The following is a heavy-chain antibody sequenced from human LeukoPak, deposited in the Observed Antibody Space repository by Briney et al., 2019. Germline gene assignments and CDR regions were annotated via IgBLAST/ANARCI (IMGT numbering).Heavy chain of an antibody. V-gene: IGHV4-34*01. D-gene: IGHD6-13*01. Sequence: PSETLSLTCAVYGGSFSGYYWSWIRQPPGKGLEWIGEINHSGSTNYNPSLKSRVTISVDTSKNQFSLKLSSVTAADTAAYYCASGYSSSWYRTNWFDPWGQGTLVTVSS. J-gene: IGHJ5*02. CDR1: GGSFSGYY. CDR2: INHSGST. CDR3: ASGYSSSWYRTNWFDP.